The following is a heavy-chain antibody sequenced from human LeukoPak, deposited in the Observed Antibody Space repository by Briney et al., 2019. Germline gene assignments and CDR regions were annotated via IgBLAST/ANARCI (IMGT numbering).Heavy chain of an antibody. CDR1: GFTFSNYN. J-gene: IGHJ6*03. CDR3: AKGGGYEAQYYYYYLDV. V-gene: IGHV3-21*01. CDR2: IRSSTTYV. D-gene: IGHD5-12*01. Sequence: GGSLRLSCAASGFTFSNYNMNWVRQAPGKGLEWVSSIRSSTTYVYYADSVKGRFTISRDNAKNSLYLQMNSLRAEDTAVYYCAKGGGYEAQYYYYYLDVWGKGTTVTISS.